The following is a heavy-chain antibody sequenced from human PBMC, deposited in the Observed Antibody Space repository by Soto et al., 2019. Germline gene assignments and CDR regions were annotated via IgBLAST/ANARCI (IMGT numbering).Heavy chain of an antibody. CDR1: VFTFKNYA. J-gene: IGHJ4*02. Sequence: GGSLRLSCAASVFTFKNYAMSWVRQAPGKGLEWVSSISNSGGSTYYADSVQGRFTISRDNSKNTLSLQMNSLRAEDTAIYYCANHRGFLVTQYFFDYWGQGTIVTVSS. D-gene: IGHD2-21*02. CDR3: ANHRGFLVTQYFFDY. CDR2: ISNSGGST. V-gene: IGHV3-23*01.